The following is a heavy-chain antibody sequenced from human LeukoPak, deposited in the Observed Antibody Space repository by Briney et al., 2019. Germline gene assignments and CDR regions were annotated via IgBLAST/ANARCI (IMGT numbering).Heavy chain of an antibody. D-gene: IGHD3-22*01. CDR2: ISGSGGST. CDR1: GFTFSSYA. Sequence: PGGSLRLSCAASGFTFSSYAMSWVRQAPGKGLEGVSAISGSGGSTYYADSVKGRFTISRDNSKNTLYLQMNSLRAEDTAVYYCAKDLEGIYYDSSADTGTWGQGTLVTVSS. CDR3: AKDLEGIYYDSSADTGT. J-gene: IGHJ5*02. V-gene: IGHV3-23*01.